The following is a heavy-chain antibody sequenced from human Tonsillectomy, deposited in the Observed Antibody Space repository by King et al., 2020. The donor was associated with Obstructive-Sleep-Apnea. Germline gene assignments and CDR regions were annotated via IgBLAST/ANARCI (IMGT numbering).Heavy chain of an antibody. V-gene: IGHV3-9*01. Sequence: VQLVESGGGLVQPGRSLRLSCAASGFNLDDYAMHWVRQVPGKGLEGVSCMSWSSGIIGYADSVKGRFTITRDNAKNSLYLQMNSLRAEDTALYYCAKDMGFDTGGGFDYWGQGALVTVFS. J-gene: IGHJ4*02. D-gene: IGHD1-26*01. CDR1: GFNLDDYA. CDR2: MSWSSGII. CDR3: AKDMGFDTGGGFDY.